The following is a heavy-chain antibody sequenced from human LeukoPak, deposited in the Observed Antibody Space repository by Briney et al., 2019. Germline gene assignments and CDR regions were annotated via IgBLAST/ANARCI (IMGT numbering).Heavy chain of an antibody. Sequence: ASVKVSCKASGGTFSSYAISWVRQAPGQGLEWMGGIIPIFGTANYAQKFQGRVTMTRDMSTSTVYMELSSLRSEDTAVYYCASSFDWLLPYFDYWGQGTLVTVS. CDR2: IIPIFGTA. D-gene: IGHD3-9*01. J-gene: IGHJ4*02. V-gene: IGHV1-69*05. CDR3: ASSFDWLLPYFDY. CDR1: GGTFSSYA.